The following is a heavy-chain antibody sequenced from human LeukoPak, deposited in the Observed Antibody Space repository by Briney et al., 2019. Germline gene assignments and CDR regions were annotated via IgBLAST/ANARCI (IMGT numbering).Heavy chain of an antibody. CDR2: INHSGST. J-gene: IGHJ4*02. Sequence: SETLCLTCAVYGGSFSGYYWSWIRQPPGKGLEWIGEINHSGSTNYNPSLKSRVTISVDTSKNQFSLKLSSVTAADTAVYYCARGPLYYYGSGSYYKRFDYWGQGTLVTVSS. CDR3: ARGPLYYYGSGSYYKRFDY. CDR1: GGSFSGYY. V-gene: IGHV4-34*01. D-gene: IGHD3-10*01.